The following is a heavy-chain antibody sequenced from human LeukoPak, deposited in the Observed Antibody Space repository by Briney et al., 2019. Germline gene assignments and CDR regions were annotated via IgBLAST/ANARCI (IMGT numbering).Heavy chain of an antibody. J-gene: IGHJ4*02. D-gene: IGHD4-17*01. Sequence: GESLRISCKGSGYSFTSYWIGWVRQMPGKGLEWMGIIYPGDSDTRYSPSFQGQVTISADKSISTAYLQWSSLKASDTAMYYCARPQPDYGDPFDYWGQGTLVTVSS. CDR2: IYPGDSDT. CDR3: ARPQPDYGDPFDY. V-gene: IGHV5-51*01. CDR1: GYSFTSYW.